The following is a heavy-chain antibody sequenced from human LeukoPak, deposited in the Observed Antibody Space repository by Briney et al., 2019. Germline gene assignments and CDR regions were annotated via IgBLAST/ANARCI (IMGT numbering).Heavy chain of an antibody. D-gene: IGHD5-12*01. Sequence: GESLKISCKGSGYSFTSYWIGWVRQMPGKGLEWMAIIFPGDSNTRYSPSFQGQVTISADKSISTAYLQWRSLKASDTAMYYCARLYSGYDWGGSYYFDYWSQGTLVTVSS. CDR3: ARLYSGYDWGGSYYFDY. J-gene: IGHJ4*02. CDR2: IFPGDSNT. CDR1: GYSFTSYW. V-gene: IGHV5-51*01.